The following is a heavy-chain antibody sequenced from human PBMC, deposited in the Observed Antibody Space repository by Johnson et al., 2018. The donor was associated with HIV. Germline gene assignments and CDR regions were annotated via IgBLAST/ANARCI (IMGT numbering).Heavy chain of an antibody. CDR1: GFTFSNAW. J-gene: IGHJ3*01. D-gene: IGHD6-19*01. Sequence: VQLVESGGGLVKPGGSLRLSCAASGFTFSNAWMSWVRQAPGKGLEWVSVIFSVGNAYYAESLKGRITISRDNSINTLYLQMNSLRPEDTAVYYCASLGYTSGWIVSDDGFDVWGQGTLVTVSS. CDR3: ASLGYTSGWIVSDDGFDV. CDR2: IFSVGNA. V-gene: IGHV3-66*02.